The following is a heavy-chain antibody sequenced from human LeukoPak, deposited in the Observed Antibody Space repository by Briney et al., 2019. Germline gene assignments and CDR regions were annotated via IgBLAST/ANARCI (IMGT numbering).Heavy chain of an antibody. J-gene: IGHJ5*02. D-gene: IGHD3-3*01. CDR2: IYDSGST. V-gene: IGHV4-30-2*01. CDR1: GGSISSGGYA. CDR3: ARDRSPDFWSGYPQNWFDP. Sequence: PAQTLSLTCAVSGGSISSGGYAWSWIRQPPGKGLEWIGYIYDSGSTYYNPSLQSRVTVSLDRSKNQFSLKLSSVTAADTAVYYCARDRSPDFWSGYPQNWFDPWGQGTLVTVSS.